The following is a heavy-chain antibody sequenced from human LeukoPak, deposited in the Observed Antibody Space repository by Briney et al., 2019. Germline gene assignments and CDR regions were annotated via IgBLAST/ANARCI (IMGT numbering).Heavy chain of an antibody. CDR2: IYYSGST. CDR3: ARDMGTERGYSYGSRRYYYYYMDV. Sequence: SETLSLTCTVSGGSISSHYWSWIRQPPGKGLEWIGYIYYSGSTNYNPSLKSRVTISVDTSKNQFSLKLSSVTAADTAVYYCARDMGTERGYSYGSRRYYYYYMDVWGKGTTVTVSS. J-gene: IGHJ6*03. D-gene: IGHD5-18*01. V-gene: IGHV4-59*11. CDR1: GGSISSHY.